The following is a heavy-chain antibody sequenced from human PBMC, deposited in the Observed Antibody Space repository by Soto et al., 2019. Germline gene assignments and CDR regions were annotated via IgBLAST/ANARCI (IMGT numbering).Heavy chain of an antibody. CDR2: ISGYSGNT. V-gene: IGHV1-18*01. Sequence: ASVKVSCKASSYIFSNFGISWLRQAPGQGLEWMGWISGYSGNTNYAQGLQGRVTLTIDTATNTAFLDLRSLRSDDTAIYYCARGVSSGWTRAGWFHWGQGTQVTVSS. CDR3: ARGVSSGWTRAGWFH. CDR1: SYIFSNFG. D-gene: IGHD6-19*01. J-gene: IGHJ4*02.